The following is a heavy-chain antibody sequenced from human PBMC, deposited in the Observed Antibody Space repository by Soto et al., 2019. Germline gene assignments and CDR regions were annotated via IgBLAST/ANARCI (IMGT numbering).Heavy chain of an antibody. D-gene: IGHD6-13*01. CDR2: ISYDEDNK. CDR3: VRWAGIAEGGAHYYYGMDV. CDR1: GFSFSTYA. J-gene: IGHJ6*02. V-gene: IGHV3-30*09. Sequence: QVQLVESGGGVVQPGRSLRLSCAASGFSFSTYAIHWVRQPPGKGLEWVAVISYDEDNKSYAGSVKGRFAISRDNSKNTLNLHMNSLTPEDTAVYYCVRWAGIAEGGAHYYYGMDVWGQGTTVTVSS.